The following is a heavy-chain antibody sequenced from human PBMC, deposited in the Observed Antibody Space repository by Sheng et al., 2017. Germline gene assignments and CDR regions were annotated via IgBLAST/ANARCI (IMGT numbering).Heavy chain of an antibody. CDR1: GGSFSGYY. V-gene: IGHV4-34*01. CDR3: ASLGEDSSSSDYYYYYYGMDV. CDR2: INHSGST. J-gene: IGHJ6*02. D-gene: IGHD6-6*01. Sequence: QVQLQQWGAGLLKPSETLSLTCAVYGGSFSGYYWSWIRQPPGKGLEWIGEINHSGSTNYNPSLKSRVTISVDTSKNQFSLKLSSVTAADTAVYYCASLGEDSSSSDYYYYYYGMDVWGQGTTVTVSS.